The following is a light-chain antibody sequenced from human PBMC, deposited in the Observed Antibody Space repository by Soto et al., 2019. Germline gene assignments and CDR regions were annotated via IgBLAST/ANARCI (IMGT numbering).Light chain of an antibody. V-gene: IGKV3-15*01. CDR1: QGIRND. J-gene: IGKJ1*01. CDR3: QQYNSWPPT. Sequence: MTQSPSSLSASVGDRVTITCRASQGIRNDLGWYQQRPGQAPRLLISGASGRATGIPARFSGSGSGTEFTLTITSLQSEDFALYYCQQYNSWPPTFGQGTKVDI. CDR2: GAS.